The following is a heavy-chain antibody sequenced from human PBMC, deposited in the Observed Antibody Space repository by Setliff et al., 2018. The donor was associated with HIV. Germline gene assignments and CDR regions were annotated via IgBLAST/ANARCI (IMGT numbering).Heavy chain of an antibody. V-gene: IGHV4-61*09. J-gene: IGHJ3*02. Sequence: SETLSLTCSVSGGSISSRSYYWSWIRQPAGKGLEWIGHIHTSGDTDYSPSLNSRVTISIDTSKKQFSLKLSSVTAADTAMYYCARRESYYDILTGPAFDAFDIWGQGTVVTVSS. CDR1: GGSISSRSYY. CDR3: ARRESYYDILTGPAFDAFDI. D-gene: IGHD3-9*01. CDR2: IHTSGDT.